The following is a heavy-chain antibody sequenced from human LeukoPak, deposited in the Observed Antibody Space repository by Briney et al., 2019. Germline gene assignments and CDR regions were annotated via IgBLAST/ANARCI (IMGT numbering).Heavy chain of an antibody. V-gene: IGHV5-51*01. D-gene: IGHD3-16*02. J-gene: IGHJ4*02. CDR2: IYPDDSDT. CDR3: ATPFKGELSLVFDY. CDR1: GYSFPNYW. Sequence: GESLKISCKASGYSFPNYWIGWVRQMPGKGLEWMGIIYPDDSDTRYSPSFQGQVTISADKSISTAYLQWSSLKASDTAMYYCATPFKGELSLVFDYWGQGTLVTVSS.